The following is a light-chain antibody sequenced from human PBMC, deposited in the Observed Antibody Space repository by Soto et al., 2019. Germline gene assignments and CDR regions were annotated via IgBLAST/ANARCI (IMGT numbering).Light chain of an antibody. V-gene: IGKV3-20*01. Sequence: EIVLTQSPGTLSLSPGERATLSCRASQSVSSTYLAWYQQKPGQPPRLLIYGASSRATGIPDRFSGSGSGTDFSLTISRLEPEDLAVYYCQKHGSSFSFGGGTKVEIK. CDR3: QKHGSSFS. CDR2: GAS. J-gene: IGKJ4*01. CDR1: QSVSSTY.